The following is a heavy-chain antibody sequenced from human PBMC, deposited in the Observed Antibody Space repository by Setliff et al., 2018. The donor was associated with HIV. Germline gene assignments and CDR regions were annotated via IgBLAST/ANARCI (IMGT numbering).Heavy chain of an antibody. CDR1: GYSFTDYY. CDR2: INPKSDGT. D-gene: IGHD3-22*01. V-gene: IGHV1-2*04. Sequence: ASVKVSCKASGYSFTDYYIHWVRQAPGQGLEWMGWINPKSDGTNYAQKFQGWITMTRDTSISTAYMELSRLISDDTAVYYCARGMDSYDSSGYYPYYFDSWGQGTLVTVSS. CDR3: ARGMDSYDSSGYYPYYFDS. J-gene: IGHJ4*02.